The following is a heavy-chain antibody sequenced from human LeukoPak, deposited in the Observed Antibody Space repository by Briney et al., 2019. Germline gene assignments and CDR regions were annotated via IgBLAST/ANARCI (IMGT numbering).Heavy chain of an antibody. V-gene: IGHV4-39*07. CDR1: GYSISSGIYY. CDR3: ARDCGGDSYLGASDI. D-gene: IGHD2-21*02. J-gene: IGHJ3*02. CDR2: IYYSGTT. Sequence: SETLSLTCAVSGYSISSGIYYWGWIRQPPGKGLEWIGSIYYSGTTYYNPSLKSRLTISVDTSKNQFSLKLNSVTAADTAVYFCARDCGGDSYLGASDIWGQGTVVTVSS.